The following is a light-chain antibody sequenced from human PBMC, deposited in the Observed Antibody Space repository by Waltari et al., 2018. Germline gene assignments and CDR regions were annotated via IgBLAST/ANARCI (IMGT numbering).Light chain of an antibody. V-gene: IGLV1-44*01. CDR2: RSD. Sequence: QSVLTQPPSASGTPGQRVTISCTGSSSNIGGNVVNWYQQLPGKAPTLLIYRSDLRPSGVPDRFSGYKSGTSAALAISGVQSADEGDYYCAAWDDSLHGHWVFGGGTKVTVL. J-gene: IGLJ3*02. CDR1: SSNIGGNV. CDR3: AAWDDSLHGHWV.